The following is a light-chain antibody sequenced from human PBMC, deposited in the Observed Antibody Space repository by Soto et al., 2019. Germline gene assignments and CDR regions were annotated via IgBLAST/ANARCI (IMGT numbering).Light chain of an antibody. Sequence: EIVMTQSPATLSVSPGERATLSCRASQSVSSNLAWYQQKPGQAPRLLIYGASTRATGIPARFSGSGSGTEFTLTIGSLQSEDFAVYYCQQYNNWPPHTFGGGTKVEIK. V-gene: IGKV3-15*01. CDR3: QQYNNWPPHT. CDR1: QSVSSN. J-gene: IGKJ4*01. CDR2: GAS.